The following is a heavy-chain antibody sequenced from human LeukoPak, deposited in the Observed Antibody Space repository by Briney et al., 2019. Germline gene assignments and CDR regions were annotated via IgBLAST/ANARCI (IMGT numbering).Heavy chain of an antibody. J-gene: IGHJ4*02. V-gene: IGHV1-69*10. Sequence: AVKVSCKASGGTFSNDGISWVRQAPGQGLEWMGGIIPILGIANYAQKFQGRVTITADKSTSTAYMELSSLRSEDTAVYYCARVDTAMVIDYWGQGTLVTVSS. CDR3: ARVDTAMVIDY. CDR2: IIPILGIA. CDR1: GGTFSNDG. D-gene: IGHD5-18*01.